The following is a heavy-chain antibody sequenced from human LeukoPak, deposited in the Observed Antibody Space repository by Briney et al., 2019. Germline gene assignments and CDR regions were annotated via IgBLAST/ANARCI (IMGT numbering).Heavy chain of an antibody. V-gene: IGHV3-7*01. CDR1: EFTFSSYW. CDR2: IKQDGGQI. Sequence: GGSLRLSCAASEFTFSSYWMSWVRQAPGKGLEWVANIKQDGGQIYYLESVKGRFTVSRDNAKNSLYLQMNSLRAEDTAVYYCARQHCSGGDCYFFDWGQGTLVTVSS. J-gene: IGHJ4*02. D-gene: IGHD2-15*01. CDR3: ARQHCSGGDCYFFD.